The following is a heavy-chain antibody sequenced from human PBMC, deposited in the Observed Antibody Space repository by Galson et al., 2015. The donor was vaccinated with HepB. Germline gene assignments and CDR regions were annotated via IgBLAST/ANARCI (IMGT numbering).Heavy chain of an antibody. Sequence: SLRLSCAASGFTFSSYAIHWVRQAPGKGLEWVAVISDDGSNKYYADSVKDRFTISRDNSKNTLYLQMNSLRVEDTAVYYCARDWGNIVVVPAPWGQGTLVTVSS. CDR1: GFTFSSYA. D-gene: IGHD2-2*01. CDR3: ARDWGNIVVVPAP. CDR2: ISDDGSNK. V-gene: IGHV3-30-3*01. J-gene: IGHJ5*02.